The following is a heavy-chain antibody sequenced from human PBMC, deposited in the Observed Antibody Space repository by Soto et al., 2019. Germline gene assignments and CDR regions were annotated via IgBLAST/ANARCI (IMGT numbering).Heavy chain of an antibody. Sequence: GGSLRLSCAASGFTFSSYGMHWVRQAPGKGLEWVAVIWYDGSNKYYADSVKGRFTISRDNSKNTLYLQMNSLRAEDTAVYYCARDHFATVTTGGYYYYYMDVWGKGTTVTVSS. V-gene: IGHV3-33*01. CDR3: ARDHFATVTTGGYYYYYMDV. CDR1: GFTFSSYG. J-gene: IGHJ6*03. D-gene: IGHD4-17*01. CDR2: IWYDGSNK.